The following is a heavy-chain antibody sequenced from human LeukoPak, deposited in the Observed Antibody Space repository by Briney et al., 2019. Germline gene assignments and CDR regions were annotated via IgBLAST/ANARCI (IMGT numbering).Heavy chain of an antibody. V-gene: IGHV4-59*08. CDR2: IHFSGNR. J-gene: IGHJ4*02. CDR3: ARGAKNFDS. Sequence: SSETLSLTCTVSGGSISSYYWNWLRQPPGKGLDWIGYIHFSGNRNYNPSLRSRATMSMDTSNNQFSLNLTSVTAADTAVYYCARGAKNFDSWGQGTLVTVSP. CDR1: GGSISSYY.